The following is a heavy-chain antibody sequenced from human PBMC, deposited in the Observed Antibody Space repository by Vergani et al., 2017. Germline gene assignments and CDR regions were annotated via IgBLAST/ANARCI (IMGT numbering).Heavy chain of an antibody. Sequence: EVQLVESGGGLVQPGRSLRLSCAASGFTFDDYAMHWVRQAPGKGLEWVSGISCNSGSIGYADSVKGRFTISRDNSKNSLYLQMNSLRAEDTAVYYCARGLERYREIIDYWGQGTLVTVSS. CDR2: ISCNSGSI. V-gene: IGHV3-9*01. D-gene: IGHD1-1*01. CDR3: ARGLERYREIIDY. CDR1: GFTFDDYA. J-gene: IGHJ4*02.